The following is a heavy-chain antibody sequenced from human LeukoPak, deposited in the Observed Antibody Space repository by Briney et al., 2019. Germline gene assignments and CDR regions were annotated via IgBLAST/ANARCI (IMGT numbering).Heavy chain of an antibody. Sequence: GGSLRLSCEASEFSFSSYEMNWVRQAPGKGLKWISYISSSGTTIYYADSVKGRYTMSRENGKKSVFLQMNRLRVEDTALYYCASSRPYSDFSTGYYTDDAFEIWGQGTMVAVSS. CDR2: ISSSGTTI. CDR1: EFSFSSYE. J-gene: IGHJ3*02. D-gene: IGHD3-3*01. CDR3: ASSRPYSDFSTGYYTDDAFEI. V-gene: IGHV3-48*03.